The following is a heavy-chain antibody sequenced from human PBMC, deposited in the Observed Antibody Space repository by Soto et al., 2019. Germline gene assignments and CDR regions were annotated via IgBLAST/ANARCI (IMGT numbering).Heavy chain of an antibody. V-gene: IGHV4-39*01. CDR1: GGSITSSSYY. CDR3: ARQRTTVVTQAYFDH. D-gene: IGHD4-17*01. Sequence: SETLSLTCTVSGGSITSSSYYWGWIRQPPGKGLEWIGGIYYSGRSYYNPSLKSRVTMSVDTSKNQFSLTLNSVTAADAAVYYCARQRTTVVTQAYFDHWGQGTLVTV. CDR2: IYYSGRS. J-gene: IGHJ4*02.